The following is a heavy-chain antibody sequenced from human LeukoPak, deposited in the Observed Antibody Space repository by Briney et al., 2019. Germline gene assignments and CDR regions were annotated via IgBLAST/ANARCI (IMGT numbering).Heavy chain of an antibody. CDR3: ARGRRVRGGFDY. CDR2: MNPNSGNT. J-gene: IGHJ4*02. CDR1: GYTFTSYD. V-gene: IGHV1-8*01. Sequence: ASVKVSCKASGYTFTSYDINWVRQATGQGLEWMGWMNPNSGNTGYAQKFQCRVTMTRNTSISTAYMELSSLRSEDTAVHYCARGRRVRGGFDYWGQGTLVTVSS. D-gene: IGHD3-16*01.